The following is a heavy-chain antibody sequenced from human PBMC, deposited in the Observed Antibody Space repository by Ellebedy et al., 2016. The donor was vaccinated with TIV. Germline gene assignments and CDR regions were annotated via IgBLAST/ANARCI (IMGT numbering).Heavy chain of an antibody. CDR2: ISGTGSNT. CDR1: GFPFSTFA. CDR3: ATDGSYGDYLSPQHAFTI. J-gene: IGHJ3*02. Sequence: GGSLRLSCAASGFPFSTFAMSWVRQPPGQGLEWVSLISGTGSNTYTADSVRGRFTISRDNVKNSLYLQVNSLRAEDTAVYYCATDGSYGDYLSPQHAFTIWGQGTMVTVSS. V-gene: IGHV3-23*01. D-gene: IGHD4-17*01.